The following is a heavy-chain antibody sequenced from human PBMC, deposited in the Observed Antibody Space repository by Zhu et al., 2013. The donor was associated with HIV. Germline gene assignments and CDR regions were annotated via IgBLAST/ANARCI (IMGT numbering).Heavy chain of an antibody. CDR3: AREKETAAGEYYFDY. V-gene: IGHV3-53*01. CDR1: GFTVSSNY. CDR2: IYSGGST. Sequence: EVQLVESGGGLIQPGGSLRLSCAASGFTVSSNYMSWVRQAPGKGLEWVSVIYSGGSTYYADSVKGRFTISRDNSKNTLYLQMNSLRAEDTAVYYCAREKETAAGEYYFDYWGQGTLVTVSS. D-gene: IGHD6-13*01. J-gene: IGHJ4*02.